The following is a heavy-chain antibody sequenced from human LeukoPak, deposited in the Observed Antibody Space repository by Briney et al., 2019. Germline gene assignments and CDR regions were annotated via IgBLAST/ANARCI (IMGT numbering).Heavy chain of an antibody. D-gene: IGHD6-19*01. CDR3: ARGVYSSGWSPDYFDY. J-gene: IGHJ4*02. Sequence: SETLSLTCAVYGGSFSGYYWSWIRQPPEKGLEWIGEINHSGSTNYNPSLKSRVTISVDTSKNQFSLKLSSVTAADTAVYYCARGVYSSGWSPDYFDYWGQGTLVTVSS. CDR1: GGSFSGYY. V-gene: IGHV4-34*01. CDR2: INHSGST.